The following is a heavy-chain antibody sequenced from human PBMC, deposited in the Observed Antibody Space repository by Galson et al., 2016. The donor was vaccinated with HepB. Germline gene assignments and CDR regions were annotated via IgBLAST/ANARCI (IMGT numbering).Heavy chain of an antibody. CDR2: IYYSGST. CDR1: GGSISGSPYY. CDR3: STDPHF. Sequence: ETLSLTCTVSGGSISGSPYYWGWIRQPPGKGLEWIGSIYYSGSTYYNPSLQSRVTISLAMSKNQFSLNLNSVTAADTAMYYCSTDPHFWGQGTLVTVSS. J-gene: IGHJ4*02. V-gene: IGHV4-39*07.